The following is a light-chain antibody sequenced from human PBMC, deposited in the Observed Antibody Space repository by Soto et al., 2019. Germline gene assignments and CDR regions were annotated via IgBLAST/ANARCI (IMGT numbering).Light chain of an antibody. Sequence: QSVLTQPPSVSGAPGQRVTISCTGSSSNIGAGYDVHWYQQLPGTAPKLLIYGNSNRPSGVPDRFSGSKSGTSSSLAITGLQSEDEAYYYCQSYYIILSVLFGGGTKLTVL. CDR1: SSNIGAGYD. CDR3: QSYYIILSVL. V-gene: IGLV1-40*01. CDR2: GNS. J-gene: IGLJ2*01.